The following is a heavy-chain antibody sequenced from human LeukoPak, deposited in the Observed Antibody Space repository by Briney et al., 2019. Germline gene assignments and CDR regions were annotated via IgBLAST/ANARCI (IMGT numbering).Heavy chain of an antibody. D-gene: IGHD3-22*01. CDR2: ISGSGTNT. CDR1: GFTFSSYA. CDR3: ARGYDSSSWYYFDY. V-gene: IGHV3-23*01. Sequence: GGSLRLSCAASGFTFSSYAMSWVRQAPGKGLEWVSVISGSGTNTYYADSVKGRFTISRDNSKNTLYLQMNSLRAEDTAVYYCARGYDSSSWYYFDYWGQGTLVTVSS. J-gene: IGHJ4*02.